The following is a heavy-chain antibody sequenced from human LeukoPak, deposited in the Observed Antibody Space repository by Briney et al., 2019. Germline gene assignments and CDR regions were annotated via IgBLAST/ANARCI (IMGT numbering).Heavy chain of an antibody. CDR3: ARVYSSSWYGY. CDR1: GFTVSSNY. V-gene: IGHV3-53*01. D-gene: IGHD6-13*01. J-gene: IGHJ4*02. Sequence: GGSLRLSCAASGFTVSSNYMSWVRQAPGKGLEWVSVIYSGGSTYYADSVKGRFTISRDNSKNTLYLQMNSLRAEDTAVYYCARVYSSSWYGYWGQGTLVTVSS. CDR2: IYSGGST.